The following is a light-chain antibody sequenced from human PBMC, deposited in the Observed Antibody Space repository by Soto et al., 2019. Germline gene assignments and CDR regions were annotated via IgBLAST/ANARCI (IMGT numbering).Light chain of an antibody. J-gene: IGKJ2*01. V-gene: IGKV4-1*01. CDR2: WAS. CDR1: QTVLYSSNKKNY. Sequence: DIVMTQSPDSLAVSLGETATINCKSSQTVLYSSNKKNYLAWYLQKPGQPPKLLIYWASTRESGVPDRFTGSGSGTDFTLTISSLQAEDVAVYYCQQYYSTPYTFGQGTKLEIK. CDR3: QQYYSTPYT.